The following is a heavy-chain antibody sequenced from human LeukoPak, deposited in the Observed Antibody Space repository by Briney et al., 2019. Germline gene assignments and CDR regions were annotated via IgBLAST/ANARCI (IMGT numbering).Heavy chain of an antibody. CDR1: GFTFSSYA. Sequence: PGGSLRLSCAASGFTFSSYAMSWVRQAPGKGLEWVSAISGSGGSTYYADSVKGRFTISRDNSKNTLYLQMNSLRAEDTAVYYCAKVDSSGYYAIYAFDIWGQGTLVTVSS. J-gene: IGHJ4*02. CDR2: ISGSGGST. D-gene: IGHD3-22*01. CDR3: AKVDSSGYYAIYAFDI. V-gene: IGHV3-23*01.